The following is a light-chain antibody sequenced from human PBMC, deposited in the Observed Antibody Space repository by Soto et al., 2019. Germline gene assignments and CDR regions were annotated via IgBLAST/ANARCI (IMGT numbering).Light chain of an antibody. V-gene: IGKV3-11*01. CDR3: QQRSNWPST. CDR2: DAS. Sequence: EIVLTQSPATLSLSPGERATLSCRASQSVTSRLVWYQQKPGQAPRLLIYDASNRATGLPARFSGSGSGTDFTLTISSLEAEDFAVYYCQQRSNWPSTFGQGTRLEIK. J-gene: IGKJ5*01. CDR1: QSVTSR.